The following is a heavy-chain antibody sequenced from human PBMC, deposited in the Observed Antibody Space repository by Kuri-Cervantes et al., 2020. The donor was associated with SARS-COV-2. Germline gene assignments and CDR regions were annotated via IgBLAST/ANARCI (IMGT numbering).Heavy chain of an antibody. D-gene: IGHD5-24*01. CDR3: ARAVGSPVEMVTKAAGNYFDY. CDR1: GGSISSGGYY. V-gene: IGHV4-30-2*01. Sequence: SETLSLTCTVSGGSISSGGYYWSWIRQPPGKGLEWIGYIYHSGSTYYNPSLKSRVTISVDRSKNQFSLKLSSVTAADTAVYYCARAVGSPVEMVTKAAGNYFDYWGQGTLVTSPQ. CDR2: IYHSGST. J-gene: IGHJ4*02.